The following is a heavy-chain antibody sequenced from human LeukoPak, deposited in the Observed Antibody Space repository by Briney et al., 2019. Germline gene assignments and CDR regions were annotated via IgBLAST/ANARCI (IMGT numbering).Heavy chain of an antibody. CDR2: ISSSSSYK. CDR3: AGSNWGEGNWFDP. CDR1: GFTFSSYS. D-gene: IGHD7-27*01. Sequence: PGGSLRLSCAASGFTFSSYSMDWVRQAPGKGLEWVSSISSSSSYKYYADSVKGRFTISRDNAKNSLYLQMNSLRAEDTAVYYCAGSNWGEGNWFDPWGQGTLVTVSS. J-gene: IGHJ5*02. V-gene: IGHV3-21*01.